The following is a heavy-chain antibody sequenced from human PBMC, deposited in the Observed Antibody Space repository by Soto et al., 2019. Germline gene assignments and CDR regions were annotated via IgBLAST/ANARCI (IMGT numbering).Heavy chain of an antibody. CDR2: ISGSGGST. Sequence: GASVKISCQASGFTFSSYAMSWVRQAPGKGLEWVSAISGSGGSTYYADSVKGRFTISRDNSKNTLYLQMNSLRAEDTAVYYCAKVDFWSGLRYYFDYWGQGTLVTVSS. CDR3: AKVDFWSGLRYYFDY. CDR1: GFTFSSYA. J-gene: IGHJ4*02. V-gene: IGHV3-23*01. D-gene: IGHD3-3*01.